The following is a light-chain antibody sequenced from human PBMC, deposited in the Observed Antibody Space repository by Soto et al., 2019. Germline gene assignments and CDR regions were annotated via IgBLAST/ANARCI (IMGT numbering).Light chain of an antibody. CDR2: DAS. J-gene: IGKJ2*04. CDR1: QSISFW. V-gene: IGKV1-5*01. Sequence: DIQMTQSPSTLSASVGDRVTITCRSSQSISFWLAWYQQKPGKAPKLLIYDASTLYSGVPSRFSGSRSGTEFTLTVSSLQPDDFASYYCQQYNSFAPCSFGQVTKLEI. CDR3: QQYNSFAPCS.